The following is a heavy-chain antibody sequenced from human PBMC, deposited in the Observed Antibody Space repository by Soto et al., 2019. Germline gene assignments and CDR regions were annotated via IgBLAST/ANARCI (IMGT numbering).Heavy chain of an antibody. V-gene: IGHV3-21*01. D-gene: IGHD2-2*01. CDR2: ISSSSSYI. Sequence: GGSLRLSCAASGFTFSSYSMNWVRQAPGKGQEWVSSISSSSSYIYYADSVKGRFTISRDNAKNSLYLQMNSLRAEDTAVYYCARAPLGYCSSTSCYFDAFDIWGQGTMVTVSS. CDR3: ARAPLGYCSSTSCYFDAFDI. J-gene: IGHJ3*02. CDR1: GFTFSSYS.